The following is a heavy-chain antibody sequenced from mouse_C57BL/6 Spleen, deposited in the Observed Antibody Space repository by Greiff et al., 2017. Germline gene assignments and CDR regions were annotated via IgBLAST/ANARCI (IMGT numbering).Heavy chain of an antibody. CDR3: ARWFYDGYSYAMDY. CDR1: GYTFTSYW. CDR2: IHPNSGST. V-gene: IGHV1-64*01. J-gene: IGHJ4*01. Sequence: QVQLQQSGAELVKPGASVKLSCKASGYTFTSYWMHWVKQRPGQGLEWIGMIHPNSGSTNYNEKFKSKATLTVDKSSSTAYMQLSSLTSEDSAVYYCARWFYDGYSYAMDYWGQGTSVTVSS. D-gene: IGHD2-3*01.